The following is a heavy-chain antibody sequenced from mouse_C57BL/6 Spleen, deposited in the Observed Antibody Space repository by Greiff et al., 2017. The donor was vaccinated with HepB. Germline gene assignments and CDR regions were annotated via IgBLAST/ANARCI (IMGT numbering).Heavy chain of an antibody. V-gene: IGHV1-69*01. Sequence: QVQLQQPGAELVMPGASVKLSCKASGYTFTSYWMHWVKQRPGQGLEWIGEIDPSDSYTNYNQKFKGKSTLTVDKSSSTAYMQLSSLTSEDSAVYYCATITTVVANWYFDVWGTGTTVTVSS. CDR1: GYTFTSYW. CDR3: ATITTVVANWYFDV. D-gene: IGHD1-1*01. CDR2: IDPSDSYT. J-gene: IGHJ1*03.